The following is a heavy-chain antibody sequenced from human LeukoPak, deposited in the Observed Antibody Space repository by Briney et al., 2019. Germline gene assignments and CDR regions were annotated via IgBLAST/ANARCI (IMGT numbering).Heavy chain of an antibody. CDR1: GFTFSRHG. J-gene: IGHJ4*02. V-gene: IGHV3-30*18. Sequence: PGGSPRLSCAASGFTFSRHGMHWVRQAPGRGLEWAADISFDGSFRYYADSVKGRFTISRDNSKNTVYLQMSSLRTEDTAVYYCAKLGDLDTAMVFESWGQGTLVTVSS. D-gene: IGHD5-18*01. CDR2: ISFDGSFR. CDR3: AKLGDLDTAMVFES.